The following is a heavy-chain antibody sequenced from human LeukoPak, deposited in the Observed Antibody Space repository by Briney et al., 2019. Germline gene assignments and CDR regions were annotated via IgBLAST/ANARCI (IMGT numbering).Heavy chain of an antibody. Sequence: GGSLRLSCAASGSTFSTYSMNWVRQAPGKGLEWISYISHGSTRIFYADSVEGRFTVSRDDAKNALYLQMNSLRVEDTAVYYCTRGPGYSYAMDSWGQGILVTVSS. J-gene: IGHJ4*02. V-gene: IGHV3-48*01. CDR2: ISHGSTRI. CDR3: TRGPGYSYAMDS. CDR1: GSTFSTYS. D-gene: IGHD5-18*01.